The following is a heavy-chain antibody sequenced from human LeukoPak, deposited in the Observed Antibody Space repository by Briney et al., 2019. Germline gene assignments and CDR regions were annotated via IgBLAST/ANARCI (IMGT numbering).Heavy chain of an antibody. D-gene: IGHD4-17*01. CDR2: IWYDESNK. V-gene: IGHV3-33*01. CDR1: GIPFSSFG. J-gene: IGHJ5*02. Sequence: PGGSLRLSCAAPGIPFSSFGMHWLRQAPGKGLEWVAFIWYDESNKYYADSVKGRFTISRDNSKNTLYLQMNSLTAEDTAVYYCARDGTVTAGPFDPWGGGTLVTVSS. CDR3: ARDGTVTAGPFDP.